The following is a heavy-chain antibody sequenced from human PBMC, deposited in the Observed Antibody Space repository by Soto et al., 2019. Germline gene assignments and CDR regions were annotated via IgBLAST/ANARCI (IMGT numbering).Heavy chain of an antibody. CDR3: AKGGRQWLVTFDFNY. V-gene: IGHV3-30*18. J-gene: IGHJ4*02. CDR1: GFTLRNSR. D-gene: IGHD6-19*01. CDR2: VSHDGRNT. Sequence: PGGSLRLSCAASGFTLRNSRMSWVRQAPGKGLEWVAVVSHDGRNTHYADSVKGRFTISRDSSKNTVSLEMTSLRAEDTAVYYCAKGGRQWLVTFDFNYWGQGALVTVSS.